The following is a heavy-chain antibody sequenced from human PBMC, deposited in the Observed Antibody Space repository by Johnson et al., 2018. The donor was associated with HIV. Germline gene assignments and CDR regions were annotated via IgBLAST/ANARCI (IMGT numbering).Heavy chain of an antibody. D-gene: IGHD4-17*01. CDR3: AREVAGDYGDSPGAFDI. CDR1: GFTFSSYW. CDR2: IKQDGSEK. Sequence: VQLVESGGGLVQPGGSLRLSCAASGFTFSSYWMSWVRQAPGKGLEWVANIKQDGSEKYYVDSVKGRFTISRDNAKNSLYLQMNSLRAEDTAVYYCAREVAGDYGDSPGAFDIWGQGTMVTVSS. V-gene: IGHV3-7*05. J-gene: IGHJ3*02.